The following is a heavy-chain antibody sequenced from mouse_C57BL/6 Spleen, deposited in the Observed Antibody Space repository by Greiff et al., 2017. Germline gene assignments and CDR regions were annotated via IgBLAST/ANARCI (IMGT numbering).Heavy chain of an antibody. V-gene: IGHV1-78*01. J-gene: IGHJ1*03. CDR2: IYPRDGST. CDR1: GYTFTDHT. Sequence: VQLQESDAELVKPGASVKISCKVSGYTFTDHTIHWMKQRPEQGLEWIGYIYPRDGSTKYNEKFKGKATLTADKSSSTAYMQLNSLTSEDSAVYFCAREDGSSLWYFDVWGTGTTVTVSS. D-gene: IGHD1-1*01. CDR3: AREDGSSLWYFDV.